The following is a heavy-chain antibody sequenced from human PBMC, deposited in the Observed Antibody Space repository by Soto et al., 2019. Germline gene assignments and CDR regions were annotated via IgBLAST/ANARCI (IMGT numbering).Heavy chain of an antibody. V-gene: IGHV1-2*04. D-gene: IGHD3-22*01. Sequence: ASVKASCKAPGYNITDYYLYLVRHAAGQGLEWMVWIIPNSAGTIYAQMFQGWVTMIRETSISTAYMELSRLRSDDTAVYYCARGYYDSSGYYGADYWG. CDR2: IIPNSAGT. J-gene: IGHJ4*01. CDR1: GYNITDYY. CDR3: ARGYYDSSGYYGADY.